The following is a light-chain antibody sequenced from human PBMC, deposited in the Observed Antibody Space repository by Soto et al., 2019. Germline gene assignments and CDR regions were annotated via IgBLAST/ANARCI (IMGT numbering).Light chain of an antibody. Sequence: EIVLTQSPGTLSLSPGERATLSCRASQSVSSSDLAWYQQKPGQAPRLLSYAASSRATGIPDRFSGSGSGTDFTLTISRLEPEDFAVYYCQQFGRSSWTFGQGTKVEMK. V-gene: IGKV3-20*01. CDR2: AAS. CDR3: QQFGRSSWT. CDR1: QSVSSSD. J-gene: IGKJ1*01.